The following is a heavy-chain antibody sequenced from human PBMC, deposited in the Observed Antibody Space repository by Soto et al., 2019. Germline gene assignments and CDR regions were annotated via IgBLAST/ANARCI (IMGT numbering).Heavy chain of an antibody. CDR2: IFQSGTT. V-gene: IGHV4-4*02. Sequence: QVELQESGPGLVKTSGALSLTCAVSGGSISSGHWWSWVRQPPGEGREWSGEIFQSGTTNYNPSVESRVIISMDKSKNQFSLEVISVTAADTAVYFCARHIAVAGTGGFDYWGQGTLVTVSS. CDR3: ARHIAVAGTGGFDY. D-gene: IGHD6-19*01. CDR1: GGSISSGHW. J-gene: IGHJ4*02.